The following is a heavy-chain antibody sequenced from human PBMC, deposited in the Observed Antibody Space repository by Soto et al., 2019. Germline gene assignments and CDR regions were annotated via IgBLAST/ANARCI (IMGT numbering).Heavy chain of an antibody. J-gene: IGHJ4*02. V-gene: IGHV4-34*01. CDR1: GGSFSGYY. Sequence: SETLSLTCAVYGGSFSGYYWSWIRQPPGKGLEWIGEINHSGSTNYNPSLKSRVTISLDTSKSQFSLRLSSVTAADTAAYYCASGDIAVALYWGQGTLVT. CDR2: INHSGST. D-gene: IGHD6-19*01. CDR3: ASGDIAVALY.